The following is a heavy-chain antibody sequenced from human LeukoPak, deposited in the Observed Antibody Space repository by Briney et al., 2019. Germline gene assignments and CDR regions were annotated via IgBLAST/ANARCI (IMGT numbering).Heavy chain of an antibody. V-gene: IGHV3-48*01. Sequence: GGSLRLSCAASGFTFSSYSMNWVRQAPGKGLEWVSYISSSSSTIYYADSAKGRFTISRDNAKNSLYLQMNSLRAEDTAVYYCARETDSSGYRVDYWGQGTLVTVSS. CDR1: GFTFSSYS. CDR2: ISSSSSTI. CDR3: ARETDSSGYRVDY. D-gene: IGHD3-22*01. J-gene: IGHJ4*02.